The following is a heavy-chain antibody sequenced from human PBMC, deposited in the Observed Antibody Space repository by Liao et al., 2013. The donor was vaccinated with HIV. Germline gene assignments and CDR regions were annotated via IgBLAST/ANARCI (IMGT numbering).Heavy chain of an antibody. J-gene: IGHJ4*02. V-gene: IGHV4-59*01. CDR1: GGSISSYY. CDR3: ASGAYYPGPFDY. D-gene: IGHD3-10*01. Sequence: QVQLQESGPGLVKPSETLSLTCTVSGGSISSYYWSWIRQPPGKGLEWIGYIFYSGSTNYNPSLKSRVTISVDTSKNQFSLKLSSVTAADTAVYYCASGAYYPGPFDYWGQGTLGHRLL. CDR2: IFYSGST.